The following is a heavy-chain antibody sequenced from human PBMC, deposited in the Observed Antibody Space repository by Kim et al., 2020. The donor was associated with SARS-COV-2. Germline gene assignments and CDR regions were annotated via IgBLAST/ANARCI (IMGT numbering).Heavy chain of an antibody. D-gene: IGHD3-10*01. CDR1: GFTFSSFW. Sequence: GGSLRLSCAASGFTFSSFWLSWVRQAPGKRQEWVANINLDVSRREYADSVKGRFTISRDNAKNSVFLQMSSLKAEDTAVYYCAREGPGGFDYWGQGALVT. J-gene: IGHJ4*02. CDR3: AREGPGGFDY. V-gene: IGHV3-7*03. CDR2: INLDVSRR.